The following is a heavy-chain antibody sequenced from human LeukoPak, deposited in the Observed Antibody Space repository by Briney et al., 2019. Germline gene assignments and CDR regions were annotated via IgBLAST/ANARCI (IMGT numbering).Heavy chain of an antibody. Sequence: PSETLSLNCTVSGGSISSYYWSWIRQPPGKGLEWIGYIYYSGSTNYSPSLKSRVTISVDTSENQFSLKLTSVTAADTAVYYCARGSTVVTPLNWGQGTLVTVSS. D-gene: IGHD4-23*01. J-gene: IGHJ4*02. V-gene: IGHV4-59*01. CDR1: GGSISSYY. CDR2: IYYSGST. CDR3: ARGSTVVTPLN.